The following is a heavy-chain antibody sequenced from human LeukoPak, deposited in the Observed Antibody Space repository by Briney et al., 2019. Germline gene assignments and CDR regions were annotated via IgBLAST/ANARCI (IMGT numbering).Heavy chain of an antibody. V-gene: IGHV4-34*01. CDR1: GGSFSGYY. D-gene: IGHD3-22*01. CDR2: INHSGST. J-gene: IGHJ4*02. CDR3: ARGYYDSSGYYSFDY. Sequence: PSETLSLTCAVYGGSFSGYYWSWIRQPPGKGLEWIGEINHSGSTNYNPPLKSRVTISVDTSKNQFSLKLNSVTAAGTAVYYCARGYYDSSGYYSFDYWGQGTLVTVSS.